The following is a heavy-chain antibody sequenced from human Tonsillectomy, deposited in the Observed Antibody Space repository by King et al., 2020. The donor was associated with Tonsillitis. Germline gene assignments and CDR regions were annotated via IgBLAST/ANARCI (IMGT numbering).Heavy chain of an antibody. CDR3: QSVSTTERGPYDI. V-gene: IGHV4-39*07. Sequence: QLQESGPGLLKPSETLSLTCSVSGASITNSSFYWAWIRQPPGKGLEWIGSIYYSGNTFYNPSLRSRVTMSADTSTNQFSLRLTSVTAADTAVYYCQSVSTTERGPYDIWGQGTMVTVSS. J-gene: IGHJ3*02. D-gene: IGHD2-2*01. CDR1: GASITNSSFY. CDR2: IYYSGNT.